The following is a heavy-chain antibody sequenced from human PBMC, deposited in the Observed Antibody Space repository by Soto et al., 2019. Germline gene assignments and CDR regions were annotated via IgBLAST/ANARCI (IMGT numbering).Heavy chain of an antibody. CDR1: GFRFSSYL. Sequence: EVQLVESGGGLVQPGASLRLSCAASGFRFSSYLMSWVRQAPGKVLEWVAKIIQDGSEKYYVDSVKGRFTISRDNAKSSLYLQMNSLRAEDAAVYYCASDIEVVPTAIATEIDYWGQGTLVTVSS. J-gene: IGHJ4*02. D-gene: IGHD2-2*02. CDR3: ASDIEVVPTAIATEIDY. CDR2: IIQDGSEK. V-gene: IGHV3-7*01.